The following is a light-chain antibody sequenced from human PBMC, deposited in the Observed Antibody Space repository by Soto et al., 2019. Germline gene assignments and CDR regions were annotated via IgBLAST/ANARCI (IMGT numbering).Light chain of an antibody. Sequence: QSALTQPPSASGTPGQRVTISCSGSNSNIGSNTVSWYQQLPGTAPRLLIYNNNQRPSGVPDRFSGSKSGTSASLAISGLQSGGEADYYCAAWDDSLNGYVFGAGTKVTVL. V-gene: IGLV1-44*01. J-gene: IGLJ1*01. CDR3: AAWDDSLNGYV. CDR2: NNN. CDR1: NSNIGSNT.